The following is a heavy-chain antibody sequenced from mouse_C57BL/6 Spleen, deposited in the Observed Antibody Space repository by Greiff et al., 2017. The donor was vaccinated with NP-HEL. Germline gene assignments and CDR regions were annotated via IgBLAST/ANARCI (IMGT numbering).Heavy chain of an antibody. CDR3: ARPFIYDGYYGGFDY. V-gene: IGHV14-3*01. J-gene: IGHJ3*01. Sequence: VQLQQSVAELVRPGASVKLSCTASGFTIKNTYMHWVKQRPEQGLEWIGRIDPANGNTKYAPKFQGKATITADTSSNTAYLQLSSLTSEDTAIYYCARPFIYDGYYGGFDYWGQGTLVTVSA. CDR1: GFTIKNTY. CDR2: IDPANGNT. D-gene: IGHD2-3*01.